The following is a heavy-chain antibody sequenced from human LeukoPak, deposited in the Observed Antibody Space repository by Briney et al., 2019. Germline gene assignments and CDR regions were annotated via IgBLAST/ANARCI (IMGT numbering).Heavy chain of an antibody. Sequence: ASVKVSCKASGYTFTSYGISWVRQAPGQGLEWMGWISAYNGNTNYAQKLQGRVTMTTDTSTSTAYMELRSLRSDDTAVYYCARELYSGSYYFFADQPPRAFDYWGQGTLVTVSS. V-gene: IGHV1-18*01. D-gene: IGHD1-26*01. CDR1: GYTFTSYG. CDR3: ARELYSGSYYFFADQPPRAFDY. CDR2: ISAYNGNT. J-gene: IGHJ4*02.